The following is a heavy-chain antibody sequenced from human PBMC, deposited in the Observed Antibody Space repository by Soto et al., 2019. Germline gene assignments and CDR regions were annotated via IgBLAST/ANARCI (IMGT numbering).Heavy chain of an antibody. J-gene: IGHJ6*02. CDR3: ARDKSLVYGMDV. CDR1: GYTFSDYH. CDR2: INPNSGVT. V-gene: IGHV1-2*02. Sequence: ASVKVSCKASGYTFSDYHIHWVRQAPGQWLEWMGWINPNSGVTKSARKFQGRITMTRDTPINTVYMELSSLKSDDTAVYYCARDKSLVYGMDVWGQGTTVTVSS. D-gene: IGHD6-6*01.